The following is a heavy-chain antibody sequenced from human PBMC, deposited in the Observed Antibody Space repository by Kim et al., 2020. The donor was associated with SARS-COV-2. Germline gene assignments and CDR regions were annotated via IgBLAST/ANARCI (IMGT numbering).Heavy chain of an antibody. V-gene: IGHV4-34*01. CDR3: ARCGSGWYYGLDY. CDR1: GGSFSGYY. J-gene: IGHJ4*02. D-gene: IGHD6-19*01. Sequence: SETLSLTCAVYGGSFSGYYWSWIRQPPGKGLEWIGEINHSGSTNYNPSLKSRVTISVDTSKNQFSLKLSSVTAADTAVYYCARCGSGWYYGLDYWGQGTLVTVSS. CDR2: INHSGST.